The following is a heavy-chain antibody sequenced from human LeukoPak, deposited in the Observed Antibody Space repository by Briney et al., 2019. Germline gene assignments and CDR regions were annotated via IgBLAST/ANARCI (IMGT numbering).Heavy chain of an antibody. V-gene: IGHV4-4*07. CDR1: GGSISSYY. CDR3: ANSYDGKIVPFDN. CDR2: IYTSGST. Sequence: SETLSLTCTVSGGSISSYYWSWIRQPAGKGLEWIGRIYTSGSTNYNPSLKSRVTMSVDTSKNQFSLKLSSVTASDTAVYYCANSYDGKIVPFDNWGQGTLVTVSS. D-gene: IGHD4-23*01. J-gene: IGHJ4*02.